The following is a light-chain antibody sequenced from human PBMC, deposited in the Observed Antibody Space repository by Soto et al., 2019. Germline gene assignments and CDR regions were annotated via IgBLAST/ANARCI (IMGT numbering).Light chain of an antibody. J-gene: IGLJ1*01. V-gene: IGLV2-8*01. Sequence: QSALTQPPSASGSPGQSVAISCTGTSGDVGAYKFVSWYRQNPGKAPKLIIYDVTKRPTGVPDRFSGSKSGNTASLTVSGLQAEDEADYYCSSYAGNNNYVFXSGTKLTVL. CDR3: SSYAGNNNYV. CDR2: DVT. CDR1: SGDVGAYKF.